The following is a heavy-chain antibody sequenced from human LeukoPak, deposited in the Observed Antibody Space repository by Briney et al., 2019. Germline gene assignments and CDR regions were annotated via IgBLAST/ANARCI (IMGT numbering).Heavy chain of an antibody. Sequence: GGSLRLSCAASGFTFSNYEMHWVRQAPGKGLVWVSRINHDGSRTNYADSVKGRFTISRDNAKNTVYLQMNSLRAEDTAVYYCVRDWGYDSSGYWQKYFDTWGQGTLVTVSS. J-gene: IGHJ4*02. D-gene: IGHD3-22*01. CDR3: VRDWGYDSSGYWQKYFDT. CDR2: INHDGSRT. V-gene: IGHV3-74*01. CDR1: GFTFSNYE.